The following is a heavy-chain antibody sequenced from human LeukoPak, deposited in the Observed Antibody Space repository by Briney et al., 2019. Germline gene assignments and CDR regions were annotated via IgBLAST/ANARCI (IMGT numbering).Heavy chain of an antibody. CDR3: ARGVGRIAVAGTSAFDI. J-gene: IGHJ3*02. CDR2: INPNSGGT. Sequence: ASVKVSCKTSGYTFTGYYMHWVRQAPGQGLEWMGWINPNSGGTNYAQKFQGRVTMTRDTSISTAYMELSRLRSDDTAVYYGARGVGRIAVAGTSAFDIWGQGTMVTVSS. CDR1: GYTFTGYY. V-gene: IGHV1-2*02. D-gene: IGHD6-19*01.